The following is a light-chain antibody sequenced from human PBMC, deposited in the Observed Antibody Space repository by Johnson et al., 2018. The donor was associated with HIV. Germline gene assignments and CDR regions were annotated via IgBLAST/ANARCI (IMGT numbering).Light chain of an antibody. Sequence: QSVLTQPPSVSAAPGQKVTISCSGSSSNIGNNYVSWYQQLPGTAPKLLIYENNKRPSGIPDRFSGSKSGTSATLGITGLQTGDEADYYCGRWDDSLSTYFFGTGTKVTVL. CDR2: ENN. V-gene: IGLV1-51*01. J-gene: IGLJ1*01. CDR3: GRWDDSLSTYF. CDR1: SSNIGNNY.